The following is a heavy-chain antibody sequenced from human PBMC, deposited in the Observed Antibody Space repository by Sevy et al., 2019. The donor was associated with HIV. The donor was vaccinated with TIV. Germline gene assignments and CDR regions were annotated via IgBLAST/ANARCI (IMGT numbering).Heavy chain of an antibody. CDR3: AKNTAAAGTGGFDY. D-gene: IGHD6-13*01. V-gene: IGHV3-48*03. CDR1: GFTFSNYE. J-gene: IGHJ4*02. Sequence: GGSLRLSCEASGFTFSNYEMNWVRQAPGKGLEWVSYISSRDSARYYADSVKGRFSISRDNAKNSLYLQMNSLRTDDTALYYCAKNTAAAGTGGFDYWGQGTLVTVSS. CDR2: ISSRDSAR.